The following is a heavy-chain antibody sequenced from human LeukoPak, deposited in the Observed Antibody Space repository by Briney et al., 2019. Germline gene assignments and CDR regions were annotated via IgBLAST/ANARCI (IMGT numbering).Heavy chain of an antibody. J-gene: IGHJ5*02. D-gene: IGHD5-18*01. Sequence: PSETLSLTCTVSGGSISSYYWSWIRQPPGKGLEWIGYIYYSGSTNYNPSLKSRVTISVDTSKNQFSLKLSSVTAADTAVYYCARVGKGSYGYKVTASWFDPWGQGTLVTVSS. CDR1: GGSISSYY. CDR2: IYYSGST. V-gene: IGHV4-59*01. CDR3: ARVGKGSYGYKVTASWFDP.